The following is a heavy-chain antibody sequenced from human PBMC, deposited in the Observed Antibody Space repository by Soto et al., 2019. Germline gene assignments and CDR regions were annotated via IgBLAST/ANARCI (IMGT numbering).Heavy chain of an antibody. CDR2: ISYDGSNK. J-gene: IGHJ4*02. V-gene: IGHV3-30*18. CDR1: GFTFSSYG. Sequence: QVQLVESGGGVVQPGRSLRLSCAASGFTFSSYGMHWVRQAPGKGLEWVAVISYDGSNKYYADSVKGRFTISRDNSKNTLYLQMNSLRAEDTAVYYCAKDRVITMVRGVVDYWGQGTLVTVSS. D-gene: IGHD3-10*01. CDR3: AKDRVITMVRGVVDY.